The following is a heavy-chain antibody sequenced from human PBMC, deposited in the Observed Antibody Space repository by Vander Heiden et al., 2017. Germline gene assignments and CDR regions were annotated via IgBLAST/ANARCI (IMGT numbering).Heavy chain of an antibody. CDR2: IYPGDSDT. V-gene: IGHV5-51*01. D-gene: IGHD3-22*01. J-gene: IGHJ4*02. Sequence: EVQLVQSGAEVKKHGESLKISCKGSGYSFTSYWIGWVRQMPGKGLEWMGIIYPGDSDTRYSPSFQGQVTISADKSISTAYLQWSSLKASDTAMYYCARRRYYDSSGYYPTKGFDYWGQGTLVTVSS. CDR3: ARRRYYDSSGYYPTKGFDY. CDR1: GYSFTSYW.